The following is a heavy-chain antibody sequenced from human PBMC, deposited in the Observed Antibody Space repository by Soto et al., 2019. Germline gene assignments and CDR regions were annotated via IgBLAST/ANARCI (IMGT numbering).Heavy chain of an antibody. CDR3: ARDTPSGIRGVEGGDGSFDF. CDR1: GFTFSSYA. CDR2: ISYDGSNK. V-gene: IGHV3-30-3*01. J-gene: IGHJ3*01. Sequence: GGSLRLSCAASGFTFSSYAMRWVRQAPGKGPEWVAVISYDGSNKYYADPVKGRFTISRDNSKNTLYLQMNSLRAEDTAVYYCARDTPSGIRGVEGGDGSFDFWGQGTMVTV. D-gene: IGHD3-10*01.